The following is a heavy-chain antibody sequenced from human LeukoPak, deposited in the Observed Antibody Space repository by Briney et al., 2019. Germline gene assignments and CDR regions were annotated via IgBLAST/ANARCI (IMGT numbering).Heavy chain of an antibody. CDR1: GFTFSTYA. CDR2: ISYDASYR. CDR3: ARDQGYCTTTSCYSIGEYFDY. V-gene: IGHV3-30-3*01. D-gene: IGHD2-2*01. J-gene: IGHJ4*02. Sequence: RSLRLSCAASGFTFSTYAMHWVRQAPGKGLEWVAVISYDASYRYADSVKGRFTISRDSYRHTVYLQMNSLRDEDTAVYYCARDQGYCTTTSCYSIGEYFDYWGQGTLVTVSS.